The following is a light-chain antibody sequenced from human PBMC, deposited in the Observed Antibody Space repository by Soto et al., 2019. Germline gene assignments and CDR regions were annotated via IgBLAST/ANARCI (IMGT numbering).Light chain of an antibody. V-gene: IGLV1-44*01. CDR3: AAWDDRLNGYV. Sequence: QSVLTQPPSASGTPGQRLTISCSGSSSNIRSNTVNWYQQLPGTAPKLLIYSNNQRPSGVPDRFSGSKSGTSASLAIGGLHSEDEADYYCAAWDDRLNGYVFGTGTKLTVL. J-gene: IGLJ1*01. CDR1: SSNIRSNT. CDR2: SNN.